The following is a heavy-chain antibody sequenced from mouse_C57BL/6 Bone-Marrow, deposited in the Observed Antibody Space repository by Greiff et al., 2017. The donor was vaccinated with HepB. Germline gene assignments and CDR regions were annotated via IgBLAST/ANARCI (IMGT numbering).Heavy chain of an antibody. V-gene: IGHV1-63*01. Sequence: LQESGAELVRPGTSVKMSCKASGYTFTNYWIGWAKQRPGHGLEWIGDIYPGGGYTNYNEKFKGKATLTADKSSSTAYMQFSSLTSEDSAIYYCARNDGYYSFAYWGQGTLVTVSA. CDR1: GYTFTNYW. CDR3: ARNDGYYSFAY. D-gene: IGHD2-3*01. CDR2: IYPGGGYT. J-gene: IGHJ3*01.